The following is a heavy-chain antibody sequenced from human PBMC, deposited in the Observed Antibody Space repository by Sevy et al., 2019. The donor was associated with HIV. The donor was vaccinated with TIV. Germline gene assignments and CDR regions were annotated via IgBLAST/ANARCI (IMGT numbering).Heavy chain of an antibody. V-gene: IGHV4-39*02. CDR1: GGSISSSSYY. Sequence: SETLSLTCTVSGGSISSSSYYWGWIRQPPGKGLEWIGSIYYSGSTYYNPSLKSRVTISADTSKNQFSLKLSSVTAADTAVYYCAREDYYDSSGYYYDYWGQGTLVTVSS. CDR2: IYYSGST. D-gene: IGHD3-22*01. CDR3: AREDYYDSSGYYYDY. J-gene: IGHJ4*02.